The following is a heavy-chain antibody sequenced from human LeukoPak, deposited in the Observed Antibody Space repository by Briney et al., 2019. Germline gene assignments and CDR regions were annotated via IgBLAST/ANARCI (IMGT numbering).Heavy chain of an antibody. V-gene: IGHV3-30-3*01. CDR3: AKDLMDTAMVWDYLDS. Sequence: GGSLRLSCAASGFTFSSYAMHWVRQAPGKGLEWVAVISYDGSNKYYADSVKGRFTISRDNSKNTVYLQMNSLRAEDTAVYYCAKDLMDTAMVWDYLDSWGQGTLATVSS. CDR1: GFTFSSYA. CDR2: ISYDGSNK. D-gene: IGHD5-18*01. J-gene: IGHJ4*02.